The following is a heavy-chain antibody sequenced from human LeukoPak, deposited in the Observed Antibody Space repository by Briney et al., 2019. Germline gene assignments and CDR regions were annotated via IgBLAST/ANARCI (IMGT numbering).Heavy chain of an antibody. CDR2: IDPSDSYT. CDR1: GYSFTSYW. Sequence: GESLKISCKGSGYSFTSYWISWVRQMPGKGLEWMGRIDPSDSYTKYSPSFQGHVTISGDESINTAYLQWGSLKASDTAMYYCARHFLGELPDMDVWGQGTTVTVSS. D-gene: IGHD1-26*01. V-gene: IGHV5-10-1*01. CDR3: ARHFLGELPDMDV. J-gene: IGHJ6*02.